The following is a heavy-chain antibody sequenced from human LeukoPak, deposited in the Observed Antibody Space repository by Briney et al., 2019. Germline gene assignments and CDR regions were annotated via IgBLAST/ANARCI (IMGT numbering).Heavy chain of an antibody. CDR3: ARQWSTRRGHDAFDI. D-gene: IGHD1-26*01. Sequence: GESLQISSQGAGYNFANYWIARVRRLPGKGLEWLGITNPGDSDTRYSPSLQGQVTISADKSISTAFLQWSTLKAADTAMYYCARQWSTRRGHDAFDIWGQGTMVTVSS. J-gene: IGHJ3*02. CDR1: GYNFANYW. V-gene: IGHV5-51*01. CDR2: TNPGDSDT.